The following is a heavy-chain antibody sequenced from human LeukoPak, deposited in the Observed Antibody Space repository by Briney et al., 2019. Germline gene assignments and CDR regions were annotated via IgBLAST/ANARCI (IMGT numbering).Heavy chain of an antibody. Sequence: PGGSLRLSCVASGFSFSSSSMSWVRQAPGKGLEWVSSVSHDGRNTHYAASVKGRFTVSRDNSKNALSVQMNSLRAEDAALYYCAKGWTMFDSWSQGILVTVSS. CDR2: VSHDGRNT. CDR1: GFSFSSSS. V-gene: IGHV3-23*01. D-gene: IGHD3/OR15-3a*01. J-gene: IGHJ5*01. CDR3: AKGWTMFDS.